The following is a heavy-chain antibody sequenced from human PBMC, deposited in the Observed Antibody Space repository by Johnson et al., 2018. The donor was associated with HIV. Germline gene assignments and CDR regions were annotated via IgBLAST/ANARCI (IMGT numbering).Heavy chain of an antibody. D-gene: IGHD6-13*01. Sequence: VQLVESGGGVVQPGGSLRLSCAASGFTFSSYAMSWVRQAPGKGLEWVSAISGSGGSTYYADSVKGRFTISRDNAKNSLYLQMNSLRAEDTAAYYCARTTRSSIAATGDDAFDIWGQGTMVTVSS. V-gene: IGHV3-23*04. CDR3: ARTTRSSIAATGDDAFDI. CDR2: ISGSGGST. J-gene: IGHJ3*02. CDR1: GFTFSSYA.